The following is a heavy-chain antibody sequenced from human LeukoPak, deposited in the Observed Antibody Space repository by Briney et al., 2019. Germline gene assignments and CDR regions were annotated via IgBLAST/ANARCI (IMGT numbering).Heavy chain of an antibody. CDR3: AKVRYGVLQHLYS. V-gene: IGHV3-23*01. CDR1: GFTFSSYA. CDR2: ISGSGGST. J-gene: IGHJ4*02. Sequence: GGSLRLSCAASGFTFSSYAMNWVRQAPGKGLEWVSGISGSGGSTYYADSVKGRFTISRDDSKNTLYLQMNSLTAEDTAVYYCAKVRYGVLQHLYSWGQGTLVTVSS. D-gene: IGHD4-17*01.